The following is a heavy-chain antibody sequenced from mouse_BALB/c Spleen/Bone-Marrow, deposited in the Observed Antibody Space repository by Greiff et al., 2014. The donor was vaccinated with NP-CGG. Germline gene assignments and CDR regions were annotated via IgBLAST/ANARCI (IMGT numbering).Heavy chain of an antibody. CDR1: GFTFSNYW. D-gene: IGHD2-1*01. Sequence: LQQSGGGLVQPGGSMKLSCVASGFTFSNYWMNWVRQSPEKGLEWVAEIRLKSNNYATHYAESVKGRFTISRDDSKSSVYLQMNNLRAEDTGIYYCTRIGNYDFDYWGQGTPLTVSS. V-gene: IGHV6-6*02. J-gene: IGHJ2*01. CDR3: TRIGNYDFDY. CDR2: IRLKSNNYAT.